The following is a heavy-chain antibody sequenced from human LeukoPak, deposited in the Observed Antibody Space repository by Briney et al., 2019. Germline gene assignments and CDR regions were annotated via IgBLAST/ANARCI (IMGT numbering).Heavy chain of an antibody. D-gene: IGHD3-16*02. CDR3: AREAIRLRLGELSLLGYFDY. Sequence: SVKVSCKASGGTFSSYASSWVRQAPGQGLDWMGRIIPILGIANYAQKSQGRVTITADKSTRTAYMELSSLRSEDTAVYYCAREAIRLRLGELSLLGYFDYWGQATLVTVSS. J-gene: IGHJ4*02. CDR2: IIPILGIA. CDR1: GGTFSSYA. V-gene: IGHV1-69*04.